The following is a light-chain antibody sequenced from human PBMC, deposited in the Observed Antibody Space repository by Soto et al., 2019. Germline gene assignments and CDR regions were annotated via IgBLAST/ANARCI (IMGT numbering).Light chain of an antibody. Sequence: EIVLTQSPGTLSLSPGESATLSCRASQSVSNNYLAWYQQKPGQAPRLLIYDASNRATGIPARFSGSGSGTDLTITISRLEPEDFEVYYCQQYGSSPWTFGQGTKVDIK. V-gene: IGKV3-20*01. J-gene: IGKJ1*01. CDR3: QQYGSSPWT. CDR1: QSVSNNY. CDR2: DAS.